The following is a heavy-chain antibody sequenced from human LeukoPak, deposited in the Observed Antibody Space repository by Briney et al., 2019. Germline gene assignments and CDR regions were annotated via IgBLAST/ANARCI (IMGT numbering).Heavy chain of an antibody. J-gene: IGHJ3*02. D-gene: IGHD2-15*01. CDR1: GGSISSGDYY. CDR2: IYYSGST. V-gene: IGHV4-30-4*01. CDR3: ARELGSIVVVVAAPGAFDI. Sequence: SQTLSLTCTVSGGSISSGDYYWSWIRQPPGKGLEWIGYIYYSGSTYYNPSLKSRVTISVDTSKNRFSLKLSSVTAADTAVYYCARELGSIVVVVAAPGAFDIWGQGTMVTVSS.